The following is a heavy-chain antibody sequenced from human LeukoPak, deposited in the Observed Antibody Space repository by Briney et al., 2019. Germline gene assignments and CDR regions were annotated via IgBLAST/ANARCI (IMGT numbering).Heavy chain of an antibody. CDR1: GYSFTSYW. J-gene: IGHJ4*02. D-gene: IGHD6-13*01. CDR3: ARHAYSSSWYPDY. CDR2: SDPSDSYT. V-gene: IGHV5-10-1*01. Sequence: GESLKISCKGSGYSFTSYWISWVRQMPGKGLEWMGRSDPSDSYTNYSPSFQGHVTISADKSISTAYLQCSSLKASDTAMYYCARHAYSSSWYPDYWGQGTLVTVSS.